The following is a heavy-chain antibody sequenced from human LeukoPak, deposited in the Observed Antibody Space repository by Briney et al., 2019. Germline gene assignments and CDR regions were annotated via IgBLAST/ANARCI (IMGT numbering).Heavy chain of an antibody. V-gene: IGHV3-66*02. CDR1: GFTVSSNY. J-gene: IGHJ3*02. CDR2: IYSGGST. D-gene: IGHD2-21*02. Sequence: QPGGSLRLSCAASGFTVSSNYMSWVRQAPGKGLEWVSVIYSGGSTYYADSVKGRFTISRDNSKSTLYLQMNSLRAEDTAVYYCARYLVVTDAFDIWGQRTMVTVSS. CDR3: ARYLVVTDAFDI.